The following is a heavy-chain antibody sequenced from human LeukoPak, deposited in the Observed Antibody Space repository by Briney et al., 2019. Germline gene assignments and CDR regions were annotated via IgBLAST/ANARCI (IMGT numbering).Heavy chain of an antibody. Sequence: PSETLSLTCTVSGGSISSGSYYWSWIRQPAGKGLEWIGRIYTSGSTNYNPSLKSRVTISVDTSKNQFSLKLSSVTAADTAVYYCATYGSGSPYYFDYWGQGTLVTVSS. J-gene: IGHJ4*02. CDR2: IYTSGST. CDR1: GGSISSGSYY. V-gene: IGHV4-61*02. D-gene: IGHD3-10*01. CDR3: ATYGSGSPYYFDY.